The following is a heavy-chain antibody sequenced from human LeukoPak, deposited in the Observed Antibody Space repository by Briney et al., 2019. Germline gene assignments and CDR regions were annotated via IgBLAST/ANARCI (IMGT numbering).Heavy chain of an antibody. CDR1: GYTFTRYA. Sequence: ASVKVSCKASGYTFTRYAISWVRQAPGQGFEGRGWISTYNGDTNYAQNFQGRVTMTTDTSTTTAYMELRSLRSDDSAIYFCARDPSNTSGRYIYFDYWGQGTLVTVSS. V-gene: IGHV1-18*01. D-gene: IGHD2-2*01. CDR2: ISTYNGDT. CDR3: ARDPSNTSGRYIYFDY. J-gene: IGHJ4*02.